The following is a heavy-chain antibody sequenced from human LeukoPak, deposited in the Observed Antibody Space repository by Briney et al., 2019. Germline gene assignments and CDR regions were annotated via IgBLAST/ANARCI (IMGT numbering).Heavy chain of an antibody. J-gene: IGHJ4*02. V-gene: IGHV1-18*01. CDR1: GYTFTSYG. Sequence: GASVKVSCKASGYTFTSYGISWVRQAPGQGLEWMGWISAYNGNTNYAQKLQGRVTMTTDPSTSTAYLELRSLRSDDTAVYYCARDGVILWFGELTLTFDYWGQGTLVTVSS. CDR3: ARDGVILWFGELTLTFDY. D-gene: IGHD3-10*01. CDR2: ISAYNGNT.